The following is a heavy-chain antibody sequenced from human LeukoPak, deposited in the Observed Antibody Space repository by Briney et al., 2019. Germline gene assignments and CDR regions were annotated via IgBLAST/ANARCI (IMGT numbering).Heavy chain of an antibody. J-gene: IGHJ4*02. V-gene: IGHV3-74*01. D-gene: IGHD3-16*01. CDR1: GMTFSNHW. CDR3: TTGPSYGYEW. CDR2: IKTDGRTT. Sequence: GGSLRLSCAASGMTFSNHWMHWVRQAPGKGLVWVSLIKTDGRTTIYADSVKGRFTTSRDNGKSTLYLQMNSLRAEDTAIYYCTTGPSYGYEWWGQGTVVTVSS.